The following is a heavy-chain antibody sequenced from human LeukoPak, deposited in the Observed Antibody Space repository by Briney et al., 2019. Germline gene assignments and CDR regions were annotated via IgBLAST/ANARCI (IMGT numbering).Heavy chain of an antibody. V-gene: IGHV3-66*01. CDR2: IYSGGST. D-gene: IGHD6-25*01. J-gene: IGHJ4*02. CDR1: GFTVSSNY. Sequence: PGGSLRLSCAASGFTVSSNYMSWVRQAPGKGLEWVSVIYSGGSTYYADSVKGRFTISRDNSKNTLYLQMNGLRDEDTAVYYCAKGGGLAAAGAFDYWGQGTLVSVSS. CDR3: AKGGGLAAAGAFDY.